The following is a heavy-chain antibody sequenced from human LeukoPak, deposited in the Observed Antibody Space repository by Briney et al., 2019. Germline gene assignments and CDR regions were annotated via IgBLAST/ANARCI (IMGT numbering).Heavy chain of an antibody. V-gene: IGHV3-53*01. CDR2: IYSGGGT. D-gene: IGHD3-22*01. Sequence: GGSLRLSCAASGFTFSSYATNWGRQAPGKGLEWVSIIYSGGGTYYADSVKGRFTISRDNSKNTLYLQMNSLRADDTAVYYCARGCYYERSGYCPFDYWGPGTLVTVSS. CDR1: GFTFSSYA. CDR3: ARGCYYERSGYCPFDY. J-gene: IGHJ4*02.